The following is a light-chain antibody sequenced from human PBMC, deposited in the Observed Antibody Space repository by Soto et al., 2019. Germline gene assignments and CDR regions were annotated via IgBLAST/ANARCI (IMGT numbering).Light chain of an antibody. Sequence: EIVLTQSPGTLSLSPGERATLSCRASQSVSNTYLAWYQQKPGRAPRLLIYGASSRATDIPDRFSGSGSGRDFTLTISTLEPEDFAVYYCQQYSASPPRYTFGQGTNLEIK. J-gene: IGKJ2*01. CDR3: QQYSASPPRYT. CDR1: QSVSNTY. CDR2: GAS. V-gene: IGKV3-20*01.